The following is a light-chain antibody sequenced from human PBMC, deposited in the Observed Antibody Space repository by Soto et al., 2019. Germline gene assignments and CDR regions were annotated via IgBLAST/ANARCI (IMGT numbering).Light chain of an antibody. Sequence: QSALTQRASVSGSPGQSITISCTGTSSDVGGYNYVSWYQQHPGKAPKLMIYEVSNRPSGVSNRFSGSKSGNTASLTISGLQAEDDADYYCSSYTSSSTLAFGGGTKLTVL. CDR1: SSDVGGYNY. CDR3: SSYTSSSTLA. CDR2: EVS. V-gene: IGLV2-14*01. J-gene: IGLJ2*01.